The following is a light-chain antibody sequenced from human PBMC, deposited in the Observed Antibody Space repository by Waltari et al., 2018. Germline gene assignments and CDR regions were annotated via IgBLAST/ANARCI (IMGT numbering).Light chain of an antibody. CDR3: QQSYSIPFT. CDR1: QNINRF. J-gene: IGKJ2*01. V-gene: IGKV1-39*01. Sequence: DIQMTQSPSSLSASVVDRVPITCRTSQNINRFLNWYQHKPGEAPKLLIYIASSMQGGVPSRFSGSGSGTEFSLTISSLQPEDFATYYCQQSYSIPFTFGQGTKVEIK. CDR2: IAS.